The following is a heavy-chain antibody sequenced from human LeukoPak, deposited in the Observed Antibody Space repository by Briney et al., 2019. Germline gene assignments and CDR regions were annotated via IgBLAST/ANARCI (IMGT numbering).Heavy chain of an antibody. J-gene: IGHJ5*02. D-gene: IGHD3-10*01. Sequence: SETLSLTCTVSGYSISSGYYWGWIRPPPGKGLEWIGSIYHSGSTFYNPSLKSRVTISVDTSKNQFSLKLSSVTAADTAMFYCARGLGPGNWFDPWGQGTLVTVSS. CDR3: ARGLGPGNWFDP. CDR1: GYSISSGYY. CDR2: IYHSGST. V-gene: IGHV4-38-2*02.